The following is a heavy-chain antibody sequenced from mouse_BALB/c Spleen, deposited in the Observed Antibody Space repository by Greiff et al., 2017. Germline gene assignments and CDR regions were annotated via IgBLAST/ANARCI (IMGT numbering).Heavy chain of an antibody. D-gene: IGHD1-1*01. V-gene: IGHV5-17*02. Sequence: EVNVVESGGGLVQPGGSRKLSCAASGFTFSSFGMHWVRQAPEKGLEWVAYISSGSSTIYYADTVKGRFTISRDNPKNTLFLQMTSLRSEDTAMYYCARITTVDLAYWGQGTTLTVSS. CDR1: GFTFSSFG. CDR3: ARITTVDLAY. J-gene: IGHJ2*01. CDR2: ISSGSSTI.